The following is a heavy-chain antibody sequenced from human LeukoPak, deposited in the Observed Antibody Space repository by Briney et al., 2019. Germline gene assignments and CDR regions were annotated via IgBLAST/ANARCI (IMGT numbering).Heavy chain of an antibody. J-gene: IGHJ4*02. CDR2: LNSDGSST. CDR1: GFTLSSYW. V-gene: IGHV3-74*01. CDR3: ARGGDYYDIDY. Sequence: PGGSLRLSCAASGFTLSSYWMHWVRQAPGKGLVWVSRLNSDGSSTTYADSVKGRFTISRDNAKNTLYLQMNSLRAEDTAVYYCARGGDYYDIDYWGQGTLVTVSS. D-gene: IGHD3-22*01.